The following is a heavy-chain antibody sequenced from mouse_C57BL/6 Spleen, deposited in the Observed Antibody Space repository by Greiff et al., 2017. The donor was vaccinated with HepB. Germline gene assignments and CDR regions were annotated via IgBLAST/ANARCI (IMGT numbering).Heavy chain of an antibody. Sequence: DVQLQESGGGLVKPGGSLKLSCAASGFTFSDYGMHWVRQAPEKGLEWVAYISSGSSTIYYADTVKGRFTISRDNAKNTLFLQMTSLRSEDTAMYYCARGYYDYGGYFDVWGTGTTVTVSS. V-gene: IGHV5-17*01. CDR2: ISSGSSTI. D-gene: IGHD2-4*01. CDR3: ARGYYDYGGYFDV. CDR1: GFTFSDYG. J-gene: IGHJ1*03.